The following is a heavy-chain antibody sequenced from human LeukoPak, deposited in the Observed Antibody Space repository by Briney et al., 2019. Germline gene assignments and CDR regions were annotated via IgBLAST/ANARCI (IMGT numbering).Heavy chain of an antibody. CDR3: ARISNYYGSGSYYWYFDY. CDR1: GGSFSGYY. CDR2: IKHSGST. Sequence: SETLSPTFAVYGGSFSGYYWSWVRPPPGKGPGWGGGIKHSGSTNYNPSLKSRVTISVDTSKNQFSLKLSSVTAADTAVYYCARISNYYGSGSYYWYFDYWGQGTLVTVSS. V-gene: IGHV4-34*01. D-gene: IGHD3-10*01. J-gene: IGHJ4*02.